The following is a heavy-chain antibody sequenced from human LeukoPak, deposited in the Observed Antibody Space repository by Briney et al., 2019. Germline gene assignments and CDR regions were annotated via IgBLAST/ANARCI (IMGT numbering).Heavy chain of an antibody. CDR3: ATLPT. CDR2: MSYDGNNK. V-gene: IGHV3-30-3*01. CDR1: GFTFSSYA. Sequence: GGSLRLSCAASGFTFSSYAMHWVRQAPGKGLEWVAVMSYDGNNKYYADSVKGRFTISRDNSKNTLYLQMNSLRAEDTALYYCATLPTWGQGTLVTVSS. D-gene: IGHD4-17*01. J-gene: IGHJ1*01.